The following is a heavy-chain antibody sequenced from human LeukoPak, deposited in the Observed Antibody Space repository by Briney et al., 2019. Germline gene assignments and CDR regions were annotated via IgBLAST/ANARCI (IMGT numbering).Heavy chain of an antibody. CDR1: GGSISSSSYY. V-gene: IGHV4-39*07. CDR3: ARYYYDSGSHDY. CDR2: IYYSGST. Sequence: PSETLSLTCTVSGGSISSSSYYWGWIRQPPGKGLEWIGSIYYSGSTYYNPSLKSRVTISVDTSKNQFSLKLSSVTAADTAVYYCARYYYDSGSHDYWGQGTLVTVSS. J-gene: IGHJ4*02. D-gene: IGHD3-10*01.